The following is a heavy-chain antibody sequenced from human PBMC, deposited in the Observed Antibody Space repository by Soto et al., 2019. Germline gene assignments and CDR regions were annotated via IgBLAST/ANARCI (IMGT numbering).Heavy chain of an antibody. D-gene: IGHD5-18*01. Sequence: GGSLRLSCAASGFTFSSYSMNWVRQAPGKGLEWVSYISSSSSTIYYADSVKGRFTISRDNAKNSLYLQMNSLRDEDTAVYYCARDVRGYSMGGWFDPWGQGTLVTVSS. CDR1: GFTFSSYS. CDR3: ARDVRGYSMGGWFDP. J-gene: IGHJ5*02. CDR2: ISSSSSTI. V-gene: IGHV3-48*02.